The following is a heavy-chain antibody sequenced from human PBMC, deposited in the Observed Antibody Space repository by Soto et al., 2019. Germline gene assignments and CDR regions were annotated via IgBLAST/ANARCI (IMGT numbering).Heavy chain of an antibody. CDR2: IWYDGSNK. CDR3: ARVGPIAARPFFWYFDL. CDR1: GFTFSSYG. J-gene: IGHJ2*01. D-gene: IGHD6-6*01. V-gene: IGHV3-33*01. Sequence: QVQLVESGGGVVQPGRSLRLSCAASGFTFSSYGMHWVRQAPGKGLEWVAVIWYDGSNKYYADSVKGRFTISRDNSKNTLYLQMTSLRAEDTAVYYCARVGPIAARPFFWYFDLWGRGTLVTVSS.